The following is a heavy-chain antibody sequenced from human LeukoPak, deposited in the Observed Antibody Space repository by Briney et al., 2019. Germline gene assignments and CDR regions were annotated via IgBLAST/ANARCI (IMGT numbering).Heavy chain of an antibody. CDR1: GGSISSSSYY. CDR2: IYYSGST. Sequence: SETLSLTCTVSGGSISSSSYYWGWIRQPPGKGLEWIGSIYYSGSTYYNPSLKSRVTISVDTSKNQFSLKLSSVTAADTAVYYCASRNTGIVGATDDAFDIWGQGTMVTVSS. CDR3: ASRNTGIVGATDDAFDI. V-gene: IGHV4-39*01. J-gene: IGHJ3*02. D-gene: IGHD1-26*01.